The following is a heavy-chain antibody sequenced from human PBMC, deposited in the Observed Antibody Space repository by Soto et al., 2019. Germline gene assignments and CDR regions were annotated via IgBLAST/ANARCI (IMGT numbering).Heavy chain of an antibody. D-gene: IGHD2-15*01. CDR1: GFTFSSYA. J-gene: IGHJ4*02. CDR3: AKDVRVVAATHDY. V-gene: IGHV3-23*01. CDR2: ISGSGGST. Sequence: GESLKISCAASGFTFSSYAMSWVRQAPGKGLEWVSAISGSGGSTYYADSVKGRFTISRDNSKNTLYLQMNSLRAEDTAVYYCAKDVRVVAATHDYWGQGTLVTVSS.